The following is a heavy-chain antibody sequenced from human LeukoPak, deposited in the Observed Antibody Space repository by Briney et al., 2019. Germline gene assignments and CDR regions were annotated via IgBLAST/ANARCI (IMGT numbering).Heavy chain of an antibody. Sequence: PGGSLRLSCAASGFTFSTYAMSWVRQAPGKGLEWVSAISGSGDRTYYADSVKGRLTTSRDNSKNTLYLQMNSLRAEDTAIYYCAKDLAYDSSDYHVIFDCWGQGTLVTVSS. D-gene: IGHD3-22*01. CDR1: GFTFSTYA. V-gene: IGHV3-23*01. CDR3: AKDLAYDSSDYHVIFDC. CDR2: ISGSGDRT. J-gene: IGHJ4*02.